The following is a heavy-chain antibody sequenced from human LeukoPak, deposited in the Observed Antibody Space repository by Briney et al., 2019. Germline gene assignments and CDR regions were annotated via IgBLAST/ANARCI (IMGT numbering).Heavy chain of an antibody. CDR3: ARDDGSGYYFDY. CDR2: INWNGGRT. J-gene: IGHJ4*02. V-gene: IGHV3-20*01. CDR1: GFMFDDYG. D-gene: IGHD3-22*01. Sequence: GGSLRLSCAASGFMFDDYGMSWVRQAPGKGLEWVSGINWNGGRTGYADSVKGRFTISRDNAKNSLYLQMDSLRAEDTAVYHCARDDGSGYYFDYWGQGTLVTVSS.